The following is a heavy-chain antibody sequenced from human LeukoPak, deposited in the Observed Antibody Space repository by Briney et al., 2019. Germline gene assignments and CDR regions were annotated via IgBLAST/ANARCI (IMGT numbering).Heavy chain of an antibody. Sequence: GGSLRFSCAASGFSFTNYAMSWVRQAPGKGLEWVANIKQDGSEKYYVDSVKGRFTISRDNAKNSLYLQMNSLRAEDTAVYYCARSPPLRFLEWLLNYWGQGTLVTVSS. D-gene: IGHD3-3*01. CDR1: GFSFTNYA. CDR3: ARSPPLRFLEWLLNY. J-gene: IGHJ4*02. CDR2: IKQDGSEK. V-gene: IGHV3-7*01.